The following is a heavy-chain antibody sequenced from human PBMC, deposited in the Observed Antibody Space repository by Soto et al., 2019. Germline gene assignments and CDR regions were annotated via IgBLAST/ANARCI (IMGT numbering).Heavy chain of an antibody. CDR3: ASDHDYGDSIPFDY. J-gene: IGHJ4*02. Sequence: PGGSLRLSCAASGFTFSSYGMHWVRQAPGKGLEWVAVIWYDGSNKYYADSVKGRFTISRDNSKNTLYLQMNSLRAEDTAVYYCASDHDYGDSIPFDYWGQGTLVTVSS. CDR2: IWYDGSNK. V-gene: IGHV3-33*01. CDR1: GFTFSSYG. D-gene: IGHD4-17*01.